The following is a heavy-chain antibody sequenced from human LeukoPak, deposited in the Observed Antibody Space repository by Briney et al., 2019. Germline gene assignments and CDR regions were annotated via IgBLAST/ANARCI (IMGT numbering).Heavy chain of an antibody. Sequence: SETLSLTCTVSGVSITTHYWSWLRQPPRKELEWIAYMTDSETTKNNPSLKSRITLSAETSKNQFSLSLSSVTEADTAVYFCATIKSGYPFGYFDFWGQGILVTVSS. CDR3: ATIKSGYPFGYFDF. J-gene: IGHJ4*02. CDR2: MTDSETT. V-gene: IGHV4-59*11. D-gene: IGHD5-18*01. CDR1: GVSITTHY.